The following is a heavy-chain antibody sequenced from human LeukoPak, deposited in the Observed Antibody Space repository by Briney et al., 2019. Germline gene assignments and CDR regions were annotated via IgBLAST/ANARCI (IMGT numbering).Heavy chain of an antibody. V-gene: IGHV3-23*01. CDR2: TTGSGGST. D-gene: IGHD2-21*01. J-gene: IGHJ5*02. CDR3: ARKMVNRNWFDP. CDR1: GFTFSSYA. Sequence: PGGSLRLSCAASGFTFSSYAMSWVRQAPGKGLEWVSATTGSGGSTFYADSVKGRFTISRDNSKNTLYLQMNSLRAEDTAVYYCARKMVNRNWFDPWGQGTLVTVPS.